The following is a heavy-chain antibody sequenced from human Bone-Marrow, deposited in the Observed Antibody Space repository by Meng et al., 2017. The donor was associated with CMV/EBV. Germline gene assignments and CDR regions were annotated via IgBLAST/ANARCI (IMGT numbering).Heavy chain of an antibody. CDR2: MSSSSSHI. V-gene: IGHV3-21*01. CDR1: GFTFSTYN. D-gene: IGHD4-23*01. CDR3: ASTNDYGGYSLN. J-gene: IGHJ4*02. Sequence: GESLKISCAASGFTFSTYNMNWVRQAPGKGLEWVSSMSSSSSHINYADSVKGRFTISRDNAKNSLYLQMNSLRAEDTAVYYCASTNDYGGYSLNWGQGTLVAGSS.